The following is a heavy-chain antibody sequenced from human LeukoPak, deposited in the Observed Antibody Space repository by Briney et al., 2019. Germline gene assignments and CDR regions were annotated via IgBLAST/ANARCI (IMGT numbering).Heavy chain of an antibody. D-gene: IGHD3-3*01. V-gene: IGHV3-7*01. J-gene: IGHJ4*02. CDR1: GFTFSSYW. CDR3: ARESEYDFWTGSYFDY. Sequence: GGSLRLSCAASGFTFSSYWMSWVRQAPGKGLEWVANIKQDGSEKYYVDSVKGRFTISRDNAKNSLYLQMNSLRAEDTAVYYCARESEYDFWTGSYFDYWGQGTLVTVSS. CDR2: IKQDGSEK.